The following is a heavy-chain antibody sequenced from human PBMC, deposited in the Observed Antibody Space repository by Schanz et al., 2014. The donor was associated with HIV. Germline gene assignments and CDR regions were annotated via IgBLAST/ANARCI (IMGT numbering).Heavy chain of an antibody. J-gene: IGHJ6*02. D-gene: IGHD3-3*01. CDR1: GGSVITTGQH. V-gene: IGHV4-61*02. Sequence: QMQLQESGPGLVKPSETLSLSCTVSGGSVITTGQHWSWVRQPAGKGLEWIGRISASGSSNYNPSRKRRLAMSIDTSKKKFSLNLSSVTAADTAVYYCASSITISGVVYAMDVWGQGTTVTVSS. CDR3: ASSITISGVVYAMDV. CDR2: ISASGSS.